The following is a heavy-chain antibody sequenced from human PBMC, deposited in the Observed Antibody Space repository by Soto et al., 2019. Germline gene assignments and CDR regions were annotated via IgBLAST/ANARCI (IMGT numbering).Heavy chain of an antibody. D-gene: IGHD3-10*01. CDR3: ARAGLGGNYYSYDYMDV. Sequence: EVQLVESGGGLVQPGGSLRLSCAASGFTVSSNYMSWVRQAPGKGLEWVSVIYSGGSTYYADSVKGRFTISRDNSKNTLYLKMNSLRDEDTAVYYCARAGLGGNYYSYDYMDVWGKGTTVTVSS. J-gene: IGHJ6*03. V-gene: IGHV3-66*01. CDR2: IYSGGST. CDR1: GFTVSSNY.